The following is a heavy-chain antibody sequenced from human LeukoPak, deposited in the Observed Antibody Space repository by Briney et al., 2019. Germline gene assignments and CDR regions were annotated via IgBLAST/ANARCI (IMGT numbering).Heavy chain of an antibody. CDR2: ISSSSSYI. Sequence: GGSLRLSCAASGFTFSSYSMNWVRQAPGKGLEWVSSISSSSSYIYYADSVKGRFTISRDNAKNSLYLQMNSLRAEDTAVYYCARDTYYYDSSGYHNWFDPWGQGTLVTVSS. D-gene: IGHD3-22*01. CDR3: ARDTYYYDSSGYHNWFDP. J-gene: IGHJ5*02. V-gene: IGHV3-21*01. CDR1: GFTFSSYS.